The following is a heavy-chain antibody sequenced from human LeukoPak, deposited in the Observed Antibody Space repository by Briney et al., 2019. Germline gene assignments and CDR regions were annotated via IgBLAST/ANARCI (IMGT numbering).Heavy chain of an antibody. Sequence: ASVKVSCKASGGTFSSYAISWVRQAPGQGLEWMGWISAYNGNTNYAQKLQGRVTMTTDTSTSTAYVELRSLRSDDTAVYYCASTDCSSTSCYKGFDPWGQGTLVTVSS. CDR1: GGTFSSYA. D-gene: IGHD2-2*02. J-gene: IGHJ5*02. CDR3: ASTDCSSTSCYKGFDP. CDR2: ISAYNGNT. V-gene: IGHV1-18*01.